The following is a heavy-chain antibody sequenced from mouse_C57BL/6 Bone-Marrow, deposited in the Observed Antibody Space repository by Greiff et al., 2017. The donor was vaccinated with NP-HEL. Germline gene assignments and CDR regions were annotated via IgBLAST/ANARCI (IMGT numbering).Heavy chain of an antibody. J-gene: IGHJ4*01. V-gene: IGHV2-6-1*01. D-gene: IGHD2-3*01. CDR3: ARQGGYYLYYYAMDY. Sequence: VKLQESGPGLVAPSQSLSITCTVSGFSLTSYGVHWVRQPPGKGLEWLVVIWSDGSTTYNSALKSRLSISKDNSKSQVFLKMNRLQTDDTAMYYCARQGGYYLYYYAMDYWGQGTSVTVSS. CDR2: IWSDGST. CDR1: GFSLTSYG.